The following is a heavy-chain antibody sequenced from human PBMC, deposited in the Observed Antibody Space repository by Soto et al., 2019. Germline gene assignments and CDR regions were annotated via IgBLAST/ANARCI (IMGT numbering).Heavy chain of an antibody. CDR1: GGSISSGGYY. CDR2: IYYSGST. D-gene: IGHD6-19*01. V-gene: IGHV4-31*03. J-gene: IGHJ4*02. Sequence: KASETLSLTCTVSGGSISSGGYYWSWIRQHPGKGLEWIGYIYYSGSTYYNPSLKSRVTISVDTSKNQFSLKLSSVTAADTAVYYCARQYSSGWYGIDYWGQGTLVTVSS. CDR3: ARQYSSGWYGIDY.